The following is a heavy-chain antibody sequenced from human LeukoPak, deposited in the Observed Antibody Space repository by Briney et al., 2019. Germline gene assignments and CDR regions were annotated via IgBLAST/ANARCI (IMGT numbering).Heavy chain of an antibody. CDR3: AVGYYGSGSYKRLMNWFDP. Sequence: ASVKVSCKASGYTFTSYYMHWVRQAPGQGLEWMGIINPSGGSTNYAQKFQGRVTITADESTSTAYMELSSLRSEDTAVYYCAVGYYGSGSYKRLMNWFDPWGQGTLVTVSS. CDR1: GYTFTSYY. CDR2: INPSGGST. V-gene: IGHV1-46*01. D-gene: IGHD3-10*01. J-gene: IGHJ5*02.